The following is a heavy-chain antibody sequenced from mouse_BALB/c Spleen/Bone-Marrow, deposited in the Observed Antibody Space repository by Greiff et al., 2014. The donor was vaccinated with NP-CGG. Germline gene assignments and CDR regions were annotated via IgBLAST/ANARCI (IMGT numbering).Heavy chain of an antibody. Sequence: EVKLVESGGGLVQPKGSLKLSCAASGFTFNTYAMNWVRQAPGKGLEWVARIRSKSNHYATYYADSVKDRFTISRDDSQSMLFLKIKNLKTEDTAIYSCVKSVVSFFDYGGQGPPLTVPS. CDR3: VKSVVSFFDY. CDR2: IRSKSNHYAT. CDR1: GFTFNTYA. J-gene: IGHJ2*01. V-gene: IGHV10-1*02.